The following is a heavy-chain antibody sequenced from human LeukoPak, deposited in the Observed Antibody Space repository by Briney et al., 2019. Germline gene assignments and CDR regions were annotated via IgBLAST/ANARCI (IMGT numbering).Heavy chain of an antibody. CDR3: ARGNLGYCSSTSCPGGIYYYYGMDV. J-gene: IGHJ6*02. D-gene: IGHD2-2*01. CDR2: IIPIFGTA. CDR1: GGTFSSYA. V-gene: IGHV1-69*13. Sequence: ASVKVSCKASGGTFSSYAISWVRQAPGQGLEWMGGIIPIFGTANYARKFQGRVTITADESTSTAYMELSSLRSEDTAVYYCARGNLGYCSSTSCPGGIYYYYGMDVWGQGTTVTVSS.